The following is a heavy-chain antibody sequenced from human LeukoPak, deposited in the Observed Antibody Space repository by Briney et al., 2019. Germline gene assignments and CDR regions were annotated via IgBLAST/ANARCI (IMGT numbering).Heavy chain of an antibody. V-gene: IGHV3-23*01. J-gene: IGHJ4*02. CDR2: ISGSGGST. CDR3: ARHYGSGSYDY. CDR1: GFTFSSYA. D-gene: IGHD3-10*01. Sequence: SGGSLRLSCAASGFTFSSYAMSWVRQAPGRGLEWVSAISGSGGSTYYTDSMKGRSTISRQNPKNTMYMQMNSLRAEETAVYYCARHYGSGSYDYWGQGTLVTVSS.